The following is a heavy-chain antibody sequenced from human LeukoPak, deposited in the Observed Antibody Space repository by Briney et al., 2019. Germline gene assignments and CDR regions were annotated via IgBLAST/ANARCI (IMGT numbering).Heavy chain of an antibody. CDR1: GFTFNDYG. CDR2: INWNGGYT. Sequence: PGGSLRLSCAASGFTFNDYGMSWVRQGPGKGLEWVSGINWNGGYTAYADSVKGRFTISRDNAKNSLYLQMNSLTAGDTALYYRARNYYDSSVASDYWGQGTLVTVSS. V-gene: IGHV3-20*04. D-gene: IGHD3-22*01. J-gene: IGHJ4*02. CDR3: ARNYYDSSVASDY.